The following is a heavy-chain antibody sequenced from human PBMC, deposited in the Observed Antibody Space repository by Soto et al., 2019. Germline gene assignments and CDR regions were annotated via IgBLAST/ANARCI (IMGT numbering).Heavy chain of an antibody. CDR3: ASLYSSSWGPNDAFDI. V-gene: IGHV3-30-3*01. J-gene: IGHJ3*02. D-gene: IGHD6-13*01. Sequence: GGSLRLSCAASGFTFSSYAMHWVRQAPGKGLEWVAVISYDGSNKYYADSVKGRFTISRDNSKNTLYLQMNSLRAEDTAVYYCASLYSSSWGPNDAFDIWGQGTMVTVS. CDR1: GFTFSSYA. CDR2: ISYDGSNK.